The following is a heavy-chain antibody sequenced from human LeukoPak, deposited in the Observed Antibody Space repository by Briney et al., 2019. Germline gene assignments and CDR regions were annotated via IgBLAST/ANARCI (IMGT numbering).Heavy chain of an antibody. CDR1: GFSFTDYP. CDR2: IRTTVEGA. J-gene: IGHJ4*02. D-gene: IGHD3-9*01. Sequence: GGSLRLSCATSGFSFTDYPMNWVRKAPGKGLEWISNIRTTVEGAKYAYYADSVKGRVTISRDDGKNTLYLHMNSLRDDDTAVYYCATDQRYAFDYWGQGILVTVSS. CDR3: ATDQRYAFDY. V-gene: IGHV3-48*02.